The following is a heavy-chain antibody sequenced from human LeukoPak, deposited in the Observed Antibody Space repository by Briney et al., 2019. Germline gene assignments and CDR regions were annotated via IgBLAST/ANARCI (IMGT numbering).Heavy chain of an antibody. D-gene: IGHD2-2*01. J-gene: IGHJ5*02. CDR2: INPNSGGT. CDR3: ATRCSTSSRLLFDL. Sequence: ASVKVSCKASGYTFTGYYMHWVRQAPGQGLEWMGWINPNSGGTNYAQKFQGRVTMTRDTSISTAYMELSRLRSDDTAVYYCATRCSTSSRLLFDLWGQGTLVTVSS. V-gene: IGHV1-2*02. CDR1: GYTFTGYY.